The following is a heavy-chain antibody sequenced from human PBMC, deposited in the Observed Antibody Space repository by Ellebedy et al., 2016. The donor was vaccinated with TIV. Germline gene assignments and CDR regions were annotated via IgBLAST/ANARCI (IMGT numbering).Heavy chain of an antibody. CDR3: AKDRVGGDGRWVFDV. J-gene: IGHJ3*01. D-gene: IGHD3-16*01. V-gene: IGHV3-7*03. CDR1: GFIISGDW. CDR2: INPDGSAE. Sequence: GESLKISCAASGFIISGDWMSWVRQAPGKGLEWVAHINPDGSAEYYVDSVKGRFTISRDNAKRSLFLQMNSLRVDDTAVYYCAKDRVGGDGRWVFDVWGQGTVVTVSS.